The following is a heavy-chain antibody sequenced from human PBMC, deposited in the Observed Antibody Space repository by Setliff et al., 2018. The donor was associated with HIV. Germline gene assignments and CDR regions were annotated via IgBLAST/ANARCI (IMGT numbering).Heavy chain of an antibody. D-gene: IGHD6-19*01. J-gene: IGHJ3*02. Sequence: GASVKVSCKASGYTFTNYGISWVRQAPGQGLEWMGWISAYNGNTNYAQKLQGRVTMTTDTSTSTAYMELRSLRSDDTAVYYCARDPLIAVAYQRVDAFDIWGQGTMVTVSS. CDR2: ISAYNGNT. V-gene: IGHV1-18*01. CDR1: GYTFTNYG. CDR3: ARDPLIAVAYQRVDAFDI.